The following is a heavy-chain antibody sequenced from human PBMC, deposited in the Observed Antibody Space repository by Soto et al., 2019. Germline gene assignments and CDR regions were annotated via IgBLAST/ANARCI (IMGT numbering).Heavy chain of an antibody. CDR1: GGTFSTYT. V-gene: IGHV1-69*13. J-gene: IGHJ5*02. CDR3: ARAGYCNGGSCSSDWFDP. Sequence: GASVKVSCKASGGTFSTYTISWVRQAPGQGLEWMGGIIPMFGTAKYAQKFQGRVTITADESTSTAYMELSSLRSEDTAVYYCARAGYCNGGSCSSDWFDPWGQGTLVTVSS. D-gene: IGHD2-15*01. CDR2: IIPMFGTA.